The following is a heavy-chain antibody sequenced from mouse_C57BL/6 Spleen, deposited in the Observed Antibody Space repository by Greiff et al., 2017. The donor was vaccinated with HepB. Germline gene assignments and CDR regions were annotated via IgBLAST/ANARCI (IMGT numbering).Heavy chain of an antibody. CDR2: ISDGGSYT. CDR3: ARAFITTVVAKDLWYFDV. V-gene: IGHV5-4*03. Sequence: EVMLVESGGGLVKPGGSLKLSCAASGFTFSSYAMSWVRQTPEKRLEWVATISDGGSYTYYPDNVKGRFTISRDNAKNNLYLQMSHLKSEDTAMYYCARAFITTVVAKDLWYFDVWGTGTTVTVSS. J-gene: IGHJ1*03. D-gene: IGHD1-1*01. CDR1: GFTFSSYA.